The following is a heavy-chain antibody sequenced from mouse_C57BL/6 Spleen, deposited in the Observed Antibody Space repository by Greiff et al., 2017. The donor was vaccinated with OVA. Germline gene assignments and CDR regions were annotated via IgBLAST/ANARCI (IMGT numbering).Heavy chain of an antibody. D-gene: IGHD6-1*01. J-gene: IGHJ2*01. CDR1: GFTFSDYY. CDR3: ARGHYYFDY. V-gene: IGHV5-16*01. CDR2: INYDGSST. Sequence: DVKLVESEGGLVQPGSSMKLSCTASGFTFSDYYMAWVRQVPEKGLEWVANINYDGSSTYYLDSLKSRFIISRDNAKNILYLQMSSLKSEDTATYYCARGHYYFDYWGQGTTLTVSS.